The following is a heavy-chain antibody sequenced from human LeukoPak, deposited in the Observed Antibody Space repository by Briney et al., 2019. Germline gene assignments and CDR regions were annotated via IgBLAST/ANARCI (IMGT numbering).Heavy chain of an antibody. CDR3: ARRLGYCSSTSCYVPYYYYMDV. CDR1: GYTFTSYD. Sequence: ASVKVSCKASGYTFTSYDINWVRQATGQGLEWMGWMNPNSGNTGYAQKFQGRVTMTRNTSISTAYMELSGLRSEDTAVYYCARRLGYCSSTSCYVPYYYYMDVWGKGTTVTVSS. J-gene: IGHJ6*03. CDR2: MNPNSGNT. D-gene: IGHD2-2*01. V-gene: IGHV1-8*01.